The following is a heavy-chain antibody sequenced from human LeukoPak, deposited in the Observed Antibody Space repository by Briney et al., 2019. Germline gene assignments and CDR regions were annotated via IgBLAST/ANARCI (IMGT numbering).Heavy chain of an antibody. J-gene: IGHJ4*02. CDR2: ISASGGST. CDR1: GFTFNNYG. Sequence: GGSLRLSCAASGFTFNNYGMSWVRQAPGKGLEWVSAISASGGSTYYADSVKGRFTISRDNSKNTLYLQMNSLRAEDTAVYYCATDHFDYWGQGTLVTVSS. V-gene: IGHV3-23*01. CDR3: ATDHFDY.